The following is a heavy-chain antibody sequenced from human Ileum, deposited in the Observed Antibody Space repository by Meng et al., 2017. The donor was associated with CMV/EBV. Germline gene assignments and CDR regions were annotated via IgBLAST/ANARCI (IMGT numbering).Heavy chain of an antibody. CDR1: GFTFTSYA. CDR2: IFSAGGGT. CDR3: ARGLSYHPNWFDP. J-gene: IGHJ5*02. D-gene: IGHD1-14*01. Sequence: GGSLRLSCEASGFTFTSYAMTWVRQASGKGLEWVSSIFSAGGGTYYADSVKGRFTISIDASKNRLYLQMSSLSAEDTALYYCARGLSYHPNWFDPWGQGTLVTVSS. V-gene: IGHV3-23*03.